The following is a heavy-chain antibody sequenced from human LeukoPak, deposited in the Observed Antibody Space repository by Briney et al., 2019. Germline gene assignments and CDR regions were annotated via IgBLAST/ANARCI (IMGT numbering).Heavy chain of an antibody. CDR3: ARHCSSTSCSIQGMDV. V-gene: IGHV1-8*01. Sequence: VKVSCKASGYTFTSYDINWVRPATGQGLEWMGWMNPNSGNTGYAQKFQGRDTMTRNTSISTAYMELSSLRSEDTAVYYCARHCSSTSCSIQGMDVWGQGTTVTVSS. D-gene: IGHD2-2*01. CDR1: GYTFTSYD. CDR2: MNPNSGNT. J-gene: IGHJ6*02.